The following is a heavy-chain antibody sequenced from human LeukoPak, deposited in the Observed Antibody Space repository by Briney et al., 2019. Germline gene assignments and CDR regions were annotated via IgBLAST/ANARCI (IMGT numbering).Heavy chain of an antibody. CDR3: ARGRRGSGRRYWFDP. D-gene: IGHD3-10*01. CDR2: IYHSGST. Sequence: SGTLSLTCAVSGGSISSSNWWSWVRQPPGKGLEWIGEIYHSGSTNYNPSLKSRVTISVDTSKNQFSLKLSSVTAADTAVYYCARGRRGSGRRYWFDPWGQGTLVTVSS. V-gene: IGHV4-4*02. CDR1: GGSISSSNW. J-gene: IGHJ5*02.